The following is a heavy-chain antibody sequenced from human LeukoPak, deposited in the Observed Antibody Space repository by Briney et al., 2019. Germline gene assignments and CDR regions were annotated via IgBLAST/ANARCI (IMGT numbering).Heavy chain of an antibody. Sequence: GESLRISCKGSGYSFTSYWITWVRQMPGKGLEWMGRIDLSDSYTTYSPSFQGHVTISADKSISTAYLQWSSLKASDTALYYCACATDIASAGTDYWGQGTLVTVSS. CDR1: GYSFTSYW. V-gene: IGHV5-10-1*01. J-gene: IGHJ4*02. CDR2: IDLSDSYT. D-gene: IGHD6-13*01. CDR3: ACATDIASAGTDY.